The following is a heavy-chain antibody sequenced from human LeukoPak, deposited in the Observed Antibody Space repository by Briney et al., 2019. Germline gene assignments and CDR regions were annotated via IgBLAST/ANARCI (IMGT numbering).Heavy chain of an antibody. CDR2: INPSGGST. V-gene: IGHV1-46*01. CDR1: GYTFTSYY. Sequence: ASVKVSCKASGYTFTSYYMHWVRQAPGQGLEWMGIINPSGGSTSYAQKFQGRVTMTRDTSTSTVYMELSSLRSEDTAVYYCARGGYSYGPPNWFDPWGQGTLVTVSS. CDR3: ARGGYSYGPPNWFDP. J-gene: IGHJ5*02. D-gene: IGHD5-18*01.